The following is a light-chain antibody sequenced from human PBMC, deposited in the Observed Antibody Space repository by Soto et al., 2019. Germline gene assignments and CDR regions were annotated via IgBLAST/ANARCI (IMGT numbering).Light chain of an antibody. V-gene: IGKV3-15*01. CDR1: QSVSSSY. Sequence: PGEIVTLSCSASQSVSSSYLTWYQQKPGQAPRLVIYGASIRATGVPARFSGSWYGTEFNLTISSLQSEDFALFYCQQYYNWPLTFGQGTKVDIK. J-gene: IGKJ1*01. CDR2: GAS. CDR3: QQYYNWPLT.